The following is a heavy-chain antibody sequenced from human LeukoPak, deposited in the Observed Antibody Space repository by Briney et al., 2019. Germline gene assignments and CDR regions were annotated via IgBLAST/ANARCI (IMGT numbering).Heavy chain of an antibody. V-gene: IGHV3-21*01. D-gene: IGHD3-10*01. CDR3: ARDRVPHPFDY. CDR1: GFTFSSYS. Sequence: GGSLRLSCAASGFTFSSYSMNWVRQAPGKGLGWVSSISSSSSYIYYADSVKGRFTISRDNAKNSLYLQMNSLRAEDTAVYYCARDRVPHPFDYWGQGTLVTVSS. J-gene: IGHJ4*02. CDR2: ISSSSSYI.